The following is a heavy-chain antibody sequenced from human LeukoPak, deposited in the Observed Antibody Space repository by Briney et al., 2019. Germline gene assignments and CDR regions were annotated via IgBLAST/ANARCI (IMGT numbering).Heavy chain of an antibody. CDR3: ARHFDF. V-gene: IGHV4-39*01. J-gene: IGHJ6*02. CDR1: GGSINTNGHY. CDR2: ISYSGTT. Sequence: TLSLTCTVSGGSINTNGHYWGWIRQSPGKGLEWIGSISYSGTTYYNPSLRSRVTISADTSKSQFSLKLSSVTAADTAIYFCARHFDFWGQGTTVTVSS.